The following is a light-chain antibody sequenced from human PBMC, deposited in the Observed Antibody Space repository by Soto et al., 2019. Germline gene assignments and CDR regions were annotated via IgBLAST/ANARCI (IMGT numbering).Light chain of an antibody. J-gene: IGKJ1*01. CDR3: QQRSNWPT. Sequence: EIVLTQSPGTLSLSPGERATLSCRASQSVSNTYLAWYQQKPGQAPRLLIYDASNRAAGIPARFSGSGSGTDFTLTISSLEPEDFAVYYCQQRSNWPTFGQGTKVDIK. V-gene: IGKV3D-20*02. CDR1: QSVSNTY. CDR2: DAS.